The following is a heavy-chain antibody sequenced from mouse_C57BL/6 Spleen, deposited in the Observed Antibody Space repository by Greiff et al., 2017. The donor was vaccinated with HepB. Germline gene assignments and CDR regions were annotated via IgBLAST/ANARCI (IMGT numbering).Heavy chain of an antibody. D-gene: IGHD2-4*01. V-gene: IGHV5-4*03. CDR1: GFTFSSYA. CDR2: ISDGGSYT. CDR3: ARSSYCDYDVRISFAY. Sequence: EVKLVEPGGGLVKPGGSLKLSCAASGFTFSSYAMSWVRQTPEKRLEWVATISDGGSYTYYPDNVKGRFTISRDNAKNNLYLQMSHLKSEDTAMYYCARSSYCDYDVRISFAYWGQGTLVTVSA. J-gene: IGHJ3*01.